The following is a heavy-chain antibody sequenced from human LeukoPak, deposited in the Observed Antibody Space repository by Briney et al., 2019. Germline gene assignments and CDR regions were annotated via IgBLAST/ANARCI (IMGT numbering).Heavy chain of an antibody. J-gene: IGHJ3*02. Sequence: PGGSLRLSCAASGFTFSSYSMNWVRQAPGKGLEWVSSISSSSSYIYYADSVKGRFTISRDNAKNSLYLQMNSLRAEDTAVYYCARGVLRFLDHAFDIWGQGTMVTVSS. CDR1: GFTFSSYS. D-gene: IGHD3-3*01. V-gene: IGHV3-21*01. CDR2: ISSSSSYI. CDR3: ARGVLRFLDHAFDI.